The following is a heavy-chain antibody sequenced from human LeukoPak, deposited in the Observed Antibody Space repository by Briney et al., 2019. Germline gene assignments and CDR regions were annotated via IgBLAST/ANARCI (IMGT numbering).Heavy chain of an antibody. CDR3: AKDWAYFDSSDFDY. CDR2: ISGSDGRT. Sequence: GGSLRLSCAASGFTFSSYSMSWVRQAPGKGLAWVSAISGSDGRTYYADSVKGRFNISRDNSKRTLYLQMNSLRAEDTAVYYCAKDWAYFDSSDFDYWGQGTLVTVCS. J-gene: IGHJ4*02. D-gene: IGHD3-22*01. V-gene: IGHV3-23*01. CDR1: GFTFSSYS.